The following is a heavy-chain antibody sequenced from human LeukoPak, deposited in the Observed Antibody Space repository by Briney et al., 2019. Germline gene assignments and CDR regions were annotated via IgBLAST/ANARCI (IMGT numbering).Heavy chain of an antibody. CDR2: IFYSGTT. CDR3: GRSVETATIKAFDI. Sequence: PSETLSLTCSVSGASVRNSNYYWAWTRQPPGKGLEWIGTIFYSGTTYYNPSLKSRVTISVDTSKNDFSLKLSSVTAADTAVYYCGRSVETATIKAFDIWGQGTMVTVSS. J-gene: IGHJ3*02. CDR1: GASVRNSNYY. V-gene: IGHV4-39*07. D-gene: IGHD5-24*01.